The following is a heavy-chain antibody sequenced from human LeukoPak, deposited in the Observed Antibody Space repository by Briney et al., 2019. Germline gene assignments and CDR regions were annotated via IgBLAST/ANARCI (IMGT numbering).Heavy chain of an antibody. CDR2: ISYDGSNK. Sequence: GGSLRLSCVASGLTFSTVPLSWVRQAPGKGLEWVAVISYDGSNKYYADSVKGRFTISRDNSKNTLYLQMNSLRAEDTAVYYCARAPVDYGSGSYPKYWGQGTLVTVSS. D-gene: IGHD3-10*01. CDR1: GLTFSTVP. J-gene: IGHJ4*02. V-gene: IGHV3-30*04. CDR3: ARAPVDYGSGSYPKY.